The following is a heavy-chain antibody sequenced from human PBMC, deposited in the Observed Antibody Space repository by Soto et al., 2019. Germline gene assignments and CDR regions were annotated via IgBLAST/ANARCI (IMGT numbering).Heavy chain of an antibody. CDR1: GFTFSSYG. J-gene: IGHJ4*02. V-gene: IGHV3-33*01. Sequence: QVQLVESGGGVVQPGRSLRLSCAASGFTFSSYGMHWVRQAPGKGLEWVAVIWHDGSNKYYADSVKGRVTISRDNSKNTLSLQMNSLISEYKSVYYCARDVASHLHDYDSSGYGDYWGQGTLVTVSS. CDR3: ARDVASHLHDYDSSGYGDY. D-gene: IGHD3-22*01. CDR2: IWHDGSNK.